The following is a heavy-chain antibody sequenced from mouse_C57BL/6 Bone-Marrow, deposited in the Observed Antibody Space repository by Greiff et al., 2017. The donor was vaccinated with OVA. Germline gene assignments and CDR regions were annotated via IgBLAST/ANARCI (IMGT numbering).Heavy chain of an antibody. CDR2: IDPSDSYT. V-gene: IGHV1-50*01. D-gene: IGHD4-1*01. CDR1: GYTFTSYW. CDR3: ARWETGRGFAY. Sequence: QVQLQQPGAELVKPGASVKLSCKASGYTFTSYWMQWVKQRPGQGLAWIGEIDPSDSYTNYNQKFKGKATLTVDTSSSTAYMQLSSLTSEDSAVYYCARWETGRGFAYWGQGTLVTVSA. J-gene: IGHJ3*01.